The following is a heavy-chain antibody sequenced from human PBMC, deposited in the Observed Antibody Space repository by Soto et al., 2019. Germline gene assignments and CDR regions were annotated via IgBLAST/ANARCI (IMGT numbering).Heavy chain of an antibody. V-gene: IGHV1-69*13. Sequence: SVKVSCKASGGTFSSYAISWVRQAPGQGLEWMGGIIPIFGTANYAQKFQGRVTITADESTSTAYMELSSLRSEDTAVYYCAGGDGYNYGTPFDYWGQGTLVTVSS. CDR3: AGGDGYNYGTPFDY. CDR2: IIPIFGTA. J-gene: IGHJ4*02. CDR1: GGTFSSYA. D-gene: IGHD5-12*01.